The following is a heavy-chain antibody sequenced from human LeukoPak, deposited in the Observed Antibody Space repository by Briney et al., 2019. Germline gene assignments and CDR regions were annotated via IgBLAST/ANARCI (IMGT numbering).Heavy chain of an antibody. Sequence: ASVKVSCKASGYTFSDHYIHWVRQIPGQGLEWMGWINPHSAYTSSARRFQGRVTMTRDTSINTVYMEMSNLTSDDTAVYFCARLRYYDNNFDYGGQGTLPTVTS. J-gene: IGHJ4*02. D-gene: IGHD3-22*01. CDR2: INPHSAYT. V-gene: IGHV1-2*02. CDR1: GYTFSDHY. CDR3: ARLRYYDNNFDY.